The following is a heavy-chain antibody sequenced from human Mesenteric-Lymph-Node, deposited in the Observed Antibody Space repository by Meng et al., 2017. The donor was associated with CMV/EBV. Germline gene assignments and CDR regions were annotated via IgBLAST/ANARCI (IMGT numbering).Heavy chain of an antibody. D-gene: IGHD3-9*01. V-gene: IGHV4-39*07. CDR3: AREFYDTLTGYSHYFDS. CDR2: VYHSGTN. J-gene: IGHJ4*02. Sequence: SQTLSLTCTVSGGSISSSNYYWGWIRQPPGKGLEWIGSVYHSGTNYYRPSPTSRVTISIDTSKNQFSLNLNSVTAADTAVYYCAREFYDTLTGYSHYFDSWGQGMLVTVSS. CDR1: GGSISSSNYY.